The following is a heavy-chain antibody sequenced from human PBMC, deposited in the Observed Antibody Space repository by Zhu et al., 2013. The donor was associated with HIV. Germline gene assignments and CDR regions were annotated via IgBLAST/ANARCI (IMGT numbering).Heavy chain of an antibody. CDR1: MYIFTSHG. CDR2: ISVYNGHT. CDR3: AREGGIAAVSTGMDV. V-gene: IGHV1-18*01. Sequence: QVQLVQSGVEVKKPGASLKVSCKASMYIFTSHGISWVRQAPGQGLEWMGWISVYNGHTNYAQKFQGRVTMTTDISTTTAYMELRSLRSDDTAVYYCAREGGIAAVSTGMDVWGQGTTVTGLL. J-gene: IGHJ6*02. D-gene: IGHD6-25*01.